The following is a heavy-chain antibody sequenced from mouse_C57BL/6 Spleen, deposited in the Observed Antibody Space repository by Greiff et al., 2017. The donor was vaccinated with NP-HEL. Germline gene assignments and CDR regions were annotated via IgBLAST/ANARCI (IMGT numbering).Heavy chain of an antibody. D-gene: IGHD2-1*01. CDR1: GYTFTSYW. J-gene: IGHJ4*01. V-gene: IGHV1-52*01. CDR3: ARSILSTMVTTFYAMDY. Sequence: QVQLQQPGAELVRPGSSVKLSCKASGYTFTSYWMHWVKQRPIQGLEWIGNIDPSDSETHYNQKFKDKATLTVDKSSSTAYMQLSSLTSEDSAVYYCARSILSTMVTTFYAMDYWGQGTSVTVSS. CDR2: IDPSDSET.